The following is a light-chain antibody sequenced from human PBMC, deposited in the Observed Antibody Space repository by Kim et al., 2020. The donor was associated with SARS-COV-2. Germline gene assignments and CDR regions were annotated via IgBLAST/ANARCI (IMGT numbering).Light chain of an antibody. CDR2: DSS. Sequence: PGDRATLSCRASQSIDSSFLACYQQKPGQAPTLLIYDSSTTATGIPDRFTGSGSETDFTLTISRLEPEDFALYFCQYFGGSSYTFGQGTKLEI. V-gene: IGKV3-20*01. CDR1: QSIDSSF. J-gene: IGKJ2*01. CDR3: QYFGGSSYT.